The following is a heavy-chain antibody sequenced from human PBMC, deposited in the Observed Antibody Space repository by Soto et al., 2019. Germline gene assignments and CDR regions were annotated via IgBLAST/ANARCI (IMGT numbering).Heavy chain of an antibody. CDR3: ARVDVVVPAAPSYYYYYGMDV. V-gene: IGHV1-69*13. J-gene: IGHJ6*02. CDR1: GGTFSSYA. Sequence: ASVKVSCKASGGTFSSYAISWVRQAPGQGLEWMGGIIPIFGTANYAQKFQGRVTITADESTSTAYMELSSLRSEDTAVYYCARVDVVVPAAPSYYYYYGMDVWGQGTTVTVSS. D-gene: IGHD2-2*01. CDR2: IIPIFGTA.